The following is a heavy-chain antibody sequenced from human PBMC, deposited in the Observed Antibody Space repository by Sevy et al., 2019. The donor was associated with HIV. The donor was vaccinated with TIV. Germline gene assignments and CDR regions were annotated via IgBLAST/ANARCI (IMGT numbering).Heavy chain of an antibody. V-gene: IGHV3-30*18. CDR3: AKQAIRYFDWLYIDY. Sequence: GGSLRLSCAASGFTFSSYGMHWVRQAPGKGLEWVAVISYDGSNKYYADSVKGRFTISRDNSKNTLYLQMNSLRAEDTAVYYCAKQAIRYFDWLYIDYWGQGTLVTVSS. D-gene: IGHD3-9*01. CDR2: ISYDGSNK. CDR1: GFTFSSYG. J-gene: IGHJ4*02.